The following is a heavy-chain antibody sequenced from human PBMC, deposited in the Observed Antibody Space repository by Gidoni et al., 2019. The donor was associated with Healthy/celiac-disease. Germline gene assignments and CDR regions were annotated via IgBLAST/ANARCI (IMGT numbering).Heavy chain of an antibody. Sequence: EVQLVESGGGLVQPGGSLRLSCAASGFTFSSYDMHWASQATGKGLEWVSAIGTAGDTYYPGSVKGRFTISRENAKNSLYLQMNSLRAGDTAVYYCARAPPYCGTNGVCYSSGPRYYYYYGMDVWGQGTTVTVSS. CDR2: IGTAGDT. V-gene: IGHV3-13*01. D-gene: IGHD2-8*01. CDR3: ARAPPYCGTNGVCYSSGPRYYYYYGMDV. CDR1: GFTFSSYD. J-gene: IGHJ6*02.